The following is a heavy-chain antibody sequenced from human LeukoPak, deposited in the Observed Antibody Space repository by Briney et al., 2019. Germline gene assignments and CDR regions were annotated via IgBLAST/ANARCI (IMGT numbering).Heavy chain of an antibody. CDR1: GFTFSSYE. V-gene: IGHV3-48*03. J-gene: IGHJ4*02. CDR3: ARAQPGYCSGGSCYEFDY. Sequence: GGSLRLSCAASGFTFSSYEMNWVRQAPGKGLEWVSYISSSGSTIYYADSVKGRLTISRDNAKNSLYLQMNSLRAEDTAVYYCARAQPGYCSGGSCYEFDYWGQGTLVTVSS. CDR2: ISSSGSTI. D-gene: IGHD2-15*01.